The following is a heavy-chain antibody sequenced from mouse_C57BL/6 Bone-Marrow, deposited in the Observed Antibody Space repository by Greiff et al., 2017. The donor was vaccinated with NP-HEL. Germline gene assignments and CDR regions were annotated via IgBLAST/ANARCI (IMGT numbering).Heavy chain of an antibody. Sequence: EVQVVESEGGLVQPGSSMKLSCTASGFTFSDYYMAWVRQVPEKGLEWVANINYDGSSTYYLDSLKSRFIISRDNAKNILYLQMSSLKSEDTATYYCARAGYYYAMDYWGQGTSVTVSS. CDR2: INYDGSST. CDR3: ARAGYYYAMDY. V-gene: IGHV5-16*01. J-gene: IGHJ4*01. CDR1: GFTFSDYY.